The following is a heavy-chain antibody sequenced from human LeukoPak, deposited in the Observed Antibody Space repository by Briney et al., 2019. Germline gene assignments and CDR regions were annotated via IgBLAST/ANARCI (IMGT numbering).Heavy chain of an antibody. V-gene: IGHV3-74*01. D-gene: IGHD7-27*01. CDR3: ATSLGPLTEY. Sequence: PGGSLRLSCAVSGFAFSSNWMHWVRQTPGKGLVWVSRINSGGSSTSCADSVEGRFTISRDNAKNTLYLQMNSLKGEYTAVYYCATSLGPLTEYWGQGTLVTVSS. CDR2: INSGGSST. J-gene: IGHJ4*02. CDR1: GFAFSSNW.